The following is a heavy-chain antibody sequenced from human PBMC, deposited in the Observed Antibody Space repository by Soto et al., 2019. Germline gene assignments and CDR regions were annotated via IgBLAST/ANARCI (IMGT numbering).Heavy chain of an antibody. D-gene: IGHD5-18*01. CDR1: GYTFTSYG. CDR3: ASREDTAMVANHLPFDY. V-gene: IGHV1-69*13. J-gene: IGHJ4*02. CDR2: IIPIFGTA. Sequence: SVKVSCKTSGYTFTSYGISWVRQAPGQGLEWMGGIIPIFGTANYAQKFQGRVTITADESTSTAYMELSSLRSEDTAVYYCASREDTAMVANHLPFDYWGQGTLVTVSS.